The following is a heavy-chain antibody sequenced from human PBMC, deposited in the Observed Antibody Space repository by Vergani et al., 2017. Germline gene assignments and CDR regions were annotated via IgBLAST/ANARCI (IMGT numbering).Heavy chain of an antibody. J-gene: IGHJ4*02. D-gene: IGHD2-8*01. Sequence: QVQLQESGPGLVKPSQTLSLTCTVSGGSISSSSYYWGWIRQPPGKGLEWIGSIYYSGSTNYNPSLKSRVTISVDTSKNQFSLKLSSVTAADTAVYYCARILIRTPRNRYFDYWGQGTLVTVSS. CDR1: GGSISSSSYY. V-gene: IGHV4-39*07. CDR3: ARILIRTPRNRYFDY. CDR2: IYYSGST.